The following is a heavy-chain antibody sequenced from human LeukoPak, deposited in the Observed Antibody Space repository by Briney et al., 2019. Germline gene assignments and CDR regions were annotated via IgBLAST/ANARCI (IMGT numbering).Heavy chain of an antibody. V-gene: IGHV3-48*03. CDR1: GFTFSSYE. D-gene: IGHD4-17*01. CDR3: VRNFGDGFGY. CDR2: ISSSGRYI. Sequence: PGGSLRLSCAASGFTFSSYEMDWVRQAPGKGLEWVAHISSSGRYIDYADSVKGRITISRDNAKKSVDLQMNSLSAEDTSVYYCVRNFGDGFGYWGQGTMVIVSS. J-gene: IGHJ4*02.